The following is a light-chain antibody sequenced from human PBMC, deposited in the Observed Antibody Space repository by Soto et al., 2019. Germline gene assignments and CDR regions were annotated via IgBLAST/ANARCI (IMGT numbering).Light chain of an antibody. J-gene: IGKJ1*01. CDR2: DAS. Sequence: EIVMTQSPATLSVSPGERATLSCGASQSVSTNLAWYQQKPGQAPRLLIYDASKRATGIPARFSGCGSGTDFTLTISSLQSEDFAVYYCQQFYNWPRTFGQGTKVEV. CDR3: QQFYNWPRT. CDR1: QSVSTN. V-gene: IGKV3-15*01.